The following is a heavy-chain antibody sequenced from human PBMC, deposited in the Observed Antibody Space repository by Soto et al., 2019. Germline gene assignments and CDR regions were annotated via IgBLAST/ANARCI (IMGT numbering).Heavy chain of an antibody. CDR1: GFSLYSYV. V-gene: IGHV3-30*01. CDR2: ISIDGTRT. CDR3: VRDLGSSGLDP. D-gene: IGHD6-19*01. Sequence: QAQLVESGGGVVQPGGSLRLSCVASGFSLYSYVIHWVRQTPGKGLQWVAVISIDGTRTYYADSVKGRFTVSRDNSKNTQYLQMYGLTIEDTAIYYCVRDLGSSGLDPWGQGTLVTVSS. J-gene: IGHJ5*02.